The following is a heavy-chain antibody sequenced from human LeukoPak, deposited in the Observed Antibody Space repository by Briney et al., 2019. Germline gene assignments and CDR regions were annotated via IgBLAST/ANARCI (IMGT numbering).Heavy chain of an antibody. J-gene: IGHJ4*02. D-gene: IGHD1-26*01. CDR2: ISGCGGST. CDR3: AKGRVGAAHFDY. CDR1: GFTYSSYA. V-gene: IGHV3-23*01. Sequence: PGASLSLSCAASGFTYSSYAMSWVRQAPGKGLEWVSAISGCGGSTYYADSVKGRFTISRDNSKNTLYLQMNSLRAEDTAVYYCAKGRVGAAHFDYWGQGTLVTVSS.